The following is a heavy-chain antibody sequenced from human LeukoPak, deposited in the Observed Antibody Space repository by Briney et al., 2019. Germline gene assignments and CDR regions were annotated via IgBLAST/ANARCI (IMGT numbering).Heavy chain of an antibody. D-gene: IGHD6-13*01. V-gene: IGHV1-8*03. CDR2: MNPNSGNT. CDR1: GYTFTSYD. CDR3: ARGGIAAAGGDYYYYYYMDV. Sequence: ASVKVSCKASGYTFTSYDINWVRQATGQGLEWMGWMNPNSGNTGYAQKFQGRVTITRNTSISTAYMELSSLRSEDTAVYYCARGGIAAAGGDYYYYYYMDVWGKGTTVTVSS. J-gene: IGHJ6*03.